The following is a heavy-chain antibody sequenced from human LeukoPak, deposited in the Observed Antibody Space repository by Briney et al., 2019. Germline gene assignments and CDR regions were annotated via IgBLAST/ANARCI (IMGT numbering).Heavy chain of an antibody. CDR3: AELGITMIGGV. J-gene: IGHJ6*04. D-gene: IGHD3-10*02. Sequence: PGGSLRLFCAASGFTFSSYSMIWVRQAPGKGLEWVSSISSSSSYIYYADSVKGRFTISRDNAKNSLYLQMNSLRPEDTAVYYCAELGITMIGGVWGKGTTVTISS. CDR1: GFTFSSYS. V-gene: IGHV3-21*01. CDR2: ISSSSSYI.